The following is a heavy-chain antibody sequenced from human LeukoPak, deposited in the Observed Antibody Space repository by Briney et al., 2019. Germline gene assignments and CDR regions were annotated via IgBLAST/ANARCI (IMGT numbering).Heavy chain of an antibody. CDR3: AKGYYDSSGYYFCVD. D-gene: IGHD3-22*01. CDR2: ISGSGGST. J-gene: IGHJ4*02. Sequence: GGSLRLSCAASGFTFSSYAMSWVRQAPGKGLEWVSAISGSGGSTYYADSVKGRFTISRDNSKDTLYLQMNSLRAEDTAVYYCAKGYYDSSGYYFCVDWGQGTLVTVSS. CDR1: GFTFSSYA. V-gene: IGHV3-23*01.